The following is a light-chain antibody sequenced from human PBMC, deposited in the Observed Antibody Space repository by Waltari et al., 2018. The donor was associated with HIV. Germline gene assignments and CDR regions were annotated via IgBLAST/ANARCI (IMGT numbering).Light chain of an antibody. J-gene: IGKJ1*01. CDR1: QSISRW. Sequence: DIQMTQSPYPLSAFVGDRVTITCRASQSISRWLAWYQQKPGQAPKVLIYEASSLESEVPSRFSGSGSGTEFTLTISSLQPDDFATYYCQQYTTTWTFGQGTKVEIK. V-gene: IGKV1-5*03. CDR3: QQYTTTWT. CDR2: EAS.